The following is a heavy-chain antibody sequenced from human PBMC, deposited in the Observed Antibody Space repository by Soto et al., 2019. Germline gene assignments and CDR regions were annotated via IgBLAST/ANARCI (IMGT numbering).Heavy chain of an antibody. CDR1: GGTFSCYA. D-gene: IGHD3-10*01. J-gene: IGHJ6*02. CDR3: ASYYGSGRVYYGMEV. V-gene: IGHV1-18*01. Sequence: ASVKVSCKASGGTFSCYAISWVRQAPGQGLEWMGWIIAYNGSTNYAQKLQGRVTMTTDTSTSTAYMELRRLRSDDTAVYYCASYYGSGRVYYGMEVWGQGTTVTVSS. CDR2: IIAYNGST.